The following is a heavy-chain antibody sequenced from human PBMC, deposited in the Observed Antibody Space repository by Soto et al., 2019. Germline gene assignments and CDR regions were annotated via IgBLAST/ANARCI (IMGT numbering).Heavy chain of an antibody. CDR3: AKDRRGYSYGPVVYYFDY. V-gene: IGHV3-30*18. J-gene: IGHJ4*02. CDR2: ISYDGSNE. D-gene: IGHD5-18*01. CDR1: GFTFSSYG. Sequence: SLRLSCAASGFTFSSYGMHWVRQAPGKGLEWVAVISYDGSNEYYADSVKGRFTISRDNSKNTLHLQMNSLRAEDTAVYYCAKDRRGYSYGPVVYYFDYWGQGTLVTVSS.